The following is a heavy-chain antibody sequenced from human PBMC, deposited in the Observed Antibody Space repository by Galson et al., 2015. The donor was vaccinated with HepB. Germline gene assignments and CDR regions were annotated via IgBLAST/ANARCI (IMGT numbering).Heavy chain of an antibody. Sequence: SLRLSCEAPGITFSTNVMSWVRQAPGTGLAWVSSIVGRGESTFYAVSVKGRFTISRDNSRNTLYLQMNRLRADDTAIYYCAKTSYCDGGPCFSGYFDSWGQGTLVAVSS. CDR1: GITFSTNV. CDR2: IVGRGEST. V-gene: IGHV3-23*01. CDR3: AKTSYCDGGPCFSGYFDS. J-gene: IGHJ4*02. D-gene: IGHD2-21*01.